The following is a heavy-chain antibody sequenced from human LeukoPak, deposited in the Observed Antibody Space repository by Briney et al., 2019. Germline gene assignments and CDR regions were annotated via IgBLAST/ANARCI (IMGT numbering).Heavy chain of an antibody. CDR3: AVAKEWEMATRIGVY. V-gene: IGHV1-8*03. D-gene: IGHD5-24*01. CDR2: MNPNSSNT. J-gene: IGHJ4*02. CDR1: GYTFTSYD. Sequence: ASVKVSCKASGYTFTSYDINWVRQATGQGLEWMVRMNPNSSNTGHAQKFQGKATITTNPCKSTAYMELGSLRSRDTSVYYRAVAKEWEMATRIGVYWGQGTLVTVSS.